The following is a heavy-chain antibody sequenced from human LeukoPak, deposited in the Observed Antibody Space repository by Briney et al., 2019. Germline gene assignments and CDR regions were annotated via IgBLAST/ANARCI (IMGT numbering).Heavy chain of an antibody. CDR1: GGYINSGNYY. V-gene: IGHV4-31*03. D-gene: IGHD5-24*01. CDR2: ISYSGSR. CDR3: AGDVGGDGYNLRSWFDP. J-gene: IGHJ5*02. Sequence: SETLSLTCTVSGGYINSGNYYWSWIRQHPGKGLEWIGYISYSGSRYYNPPLKSRVTISIDMSKNQFSLKLTSVTAADTAVYYCAGDVGGDGYNLRSWFDPWGQGTLVTVSS.